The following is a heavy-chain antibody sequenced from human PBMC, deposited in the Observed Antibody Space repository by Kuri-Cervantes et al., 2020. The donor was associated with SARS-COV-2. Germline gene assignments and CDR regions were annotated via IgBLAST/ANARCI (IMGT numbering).Heavy chain of an antibody. V-gene: IGHV4-39*02. CDR2: IYYSGST. J-gene: IGHJ4*02. Sequence: SETLSLTCTVSGVSVGSSRYYWGWIRQPPGKGLEWLGTIYYSGSTYYNPSLKSRVTISVDTSWNQFSLKLSSVTASDTAVYYCARDLNGQLWSTGLGYWGQGTLVTVSS. D-gene: IGHD5-18*01. CDR3: ARDLNGQLWSTGLGY. CDR1: GVSVGSSRYY.